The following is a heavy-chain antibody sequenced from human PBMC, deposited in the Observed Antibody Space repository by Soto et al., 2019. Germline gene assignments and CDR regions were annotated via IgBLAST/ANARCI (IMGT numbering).Heavy chain of an antibody. V-gene: IGHV3-23*01. CDR1: GFTFSSYA. Sequence: PGGSLRLSCAASGFTFSSYAMSWVRPAPGKGLEWVSAISGSGGSTYYADSVKGRFTIARDNSKKTLYLQMNRLRPEDRAVYSWAKDVPAAAGTFDYWGQGSLVSVSS. D-gene: IGHD6-13*01. CDR3: AKDVPAAAGTFDY. J-gene: IGHJ4*02. CDR2: ISGSGGST.